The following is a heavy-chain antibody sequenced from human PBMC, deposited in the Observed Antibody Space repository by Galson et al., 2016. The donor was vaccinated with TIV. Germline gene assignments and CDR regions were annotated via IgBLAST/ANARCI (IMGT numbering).Heavy chain of an antibody. J-gene: IGHJ6*02. Sequence: SLRLSCAASGITFSSYAMSWVRQAPGKGLEWVSAISGGGGSTYYADSVKGRFTISRDNSKSTLYLQLDSLRVEDTAVYYCTKVPSSGFSYYYGLDVWGQGTTVIVSS. CDR3: TKVPSSGFSYYYGLDV. D-gene: IGHD3-22*01. V-gene: IGHV3-23*01. CDR1: GITFSSYA. CDR2: ISGGGGST.